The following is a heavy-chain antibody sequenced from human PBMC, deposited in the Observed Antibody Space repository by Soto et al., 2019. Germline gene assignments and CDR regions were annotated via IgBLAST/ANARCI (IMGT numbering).Heavy chain of an antibody. D-gene: IGHD4-17*01. CDR3: ARHESGDYSDDYYYYYMDV. CDR1: GYSFTSYW. Sequence: PGESLKISCKGSGYSFTSYWIGWVRQMPGKGLEWMGIIYPGDSDTRYSPSFQGQVTISADKSISTAYLQWSSLKASDTAMYYCARHESGDYSDDYYYYYMDVWGKGNTVTVSS. V-gene: IGHV5-51*01. CDR2: IYPGDSDT. J-gene: IGHJ6*03.